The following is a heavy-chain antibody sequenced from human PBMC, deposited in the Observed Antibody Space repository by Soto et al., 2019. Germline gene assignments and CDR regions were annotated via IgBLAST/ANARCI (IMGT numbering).Heavy chain of an antibody. D-gene: IGHD3-22*01. Sequence: GPSVKVSCTASGGTFSSYAIRWVRQAPGQGLEWMRGIIPIFGTANYAQTFQGRVTITADESTSTAYMELSHLRTEDTAVYYCARLRPNYYDSSGDDYWSKGTLVTVSS. J-gene: IGHJ4*02. CDR3: ARLRPNYYDSSGDDY. CDR2: IIPIFGTA. CDR1: GGTFSSYA. V-gene: IGHV1-69*13.